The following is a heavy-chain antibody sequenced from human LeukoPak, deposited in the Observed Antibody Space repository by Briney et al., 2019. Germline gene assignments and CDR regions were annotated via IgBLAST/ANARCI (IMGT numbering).Heavy chain of an antibody. CDR2: ISGSATTT. V-gene: IGHV3-23*01. D-gene: IGHD2-8*01. J-gene: IGHJ6*02. CDR1: GFTVSSNY. CDR3: AKDTSNGYTDSYYGMDV. Sequence: GGSLRLSCAASGFTVSSNYMSWVRQAPGEGLEWVSTISGSATTTYYADSVKGRFTISRDNSKNTLYLQMNSLRAEDTAVYYCAKDTSNGYTDSYYGMDVWGQGTTVTVSS.